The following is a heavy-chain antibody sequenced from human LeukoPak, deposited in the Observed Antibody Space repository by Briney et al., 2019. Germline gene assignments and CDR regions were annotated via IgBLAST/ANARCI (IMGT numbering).Heavy chain of an antibody. CDR2: ISCDGSNK. Sequence: GGSLRLSCAASGFTFSSYAMHWVRQAPGKGLEWVAAISCDGSNKYYADSVKGRFTISRDNSKNTLYLQMNSLRAEDTAVYYCARDPGYYDSSGYPDYWGQGTLVTVSS. CDR1: GFTFSSYA. D-gene: IGHD3-22*01. CDR3: ARDPGYYDSSGYPDY. J-gene: IGHJ4*02. V-gene: IGHV3-30*01.